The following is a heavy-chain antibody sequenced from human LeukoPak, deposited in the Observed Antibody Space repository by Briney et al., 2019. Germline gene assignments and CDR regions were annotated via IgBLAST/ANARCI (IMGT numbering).Heavy chain of an antibody. CDR2: INPNSGGT. V-gene: IGHV1-2*02. CDR3: AATYYYDSSGLDY. D-gene: IGHD3-22*01. J-gene: IGHJ4*02. CDR1: GYTFTGYY. Sequence: GASVKVSCKASGYTFTGYYMHWVRQAPGQGLEWMGWINPNSGGTNYAQKFQGRVTMTRDMSISTAYMELSRLRSDDTAVYYCAATYYYDSSGLDYWGQGTLVTVSS.